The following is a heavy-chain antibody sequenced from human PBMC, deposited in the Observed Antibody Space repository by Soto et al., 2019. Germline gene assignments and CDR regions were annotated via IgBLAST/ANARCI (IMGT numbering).Heavy chain of an antibody. Sequence: ASVKVSCKASGYTFTSHGISWVRQAPGQGLEWMGWISAYNGNTNYAQKLQGRVTMTTDTSTSTAYMELRSLRSDDTAVYYCARGMIQLWPHDAFDIWGQGTMVTVSS. J-gene: IGHJ3*02. CDR2: ISAYNGNT. D-gene: IGHD5-18*01. V-gene: IGHV1-18*01. CDR1: GYTFTSHG. CDR3: ARGMIQLWPHDAFDI.